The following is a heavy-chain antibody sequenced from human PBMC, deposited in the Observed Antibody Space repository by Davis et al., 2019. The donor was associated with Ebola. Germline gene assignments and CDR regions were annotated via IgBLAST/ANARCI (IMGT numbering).Heavy chain of an antibody. J-gene: IGHJ4*02. CDR1: GGSFSGYY. Sequence: SETLSLTCAVYGGSFSGYYWSWIRQPPGKGLEWIGEINHSGSTKYNPSLKSRVTISVDTSKNQFSLKLSSVTAADTAVYYCAREGYYYDSSGYSYYFDYWGQGTLVTVSS. D-gene: IGHD3-22*01. V-gene: IGHV4-34*01. CDR2: INHSGST. CDR3: AREGYYYDSSGYSYYFDY.